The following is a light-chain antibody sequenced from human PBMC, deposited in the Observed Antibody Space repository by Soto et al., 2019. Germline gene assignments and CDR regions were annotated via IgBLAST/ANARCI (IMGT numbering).Light chain of an antibody. CDR2: GAS. CDR3: QQYNNWPPLT. J-gene: IGKJ4*01. Sequence: EIVLTQSPGTLSLSPGERATLSCGASQSVTSNYLAWYQQKPGQAPRLLIFGASIRVKGIPDRFIGSGSGTDFTLTISRLEPEDFAVYYCQQYNNWPPLTFGGGTKVDIK. CDR1: QSVTSNY. V-gene: IGKV3-20*01.